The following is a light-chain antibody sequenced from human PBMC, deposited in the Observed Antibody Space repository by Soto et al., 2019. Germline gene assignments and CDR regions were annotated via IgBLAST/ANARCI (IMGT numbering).Light chain of an antibody. Sequence: QSALTQPASVSGSPGQSITISCTGTSSDVGGYNYVSWYQQHPGKAPKLMIYEVSKRPSGVPDRFSGSKSGNTAALTVSGLQAEDEADYYCSSYTGSNNVVVFGGGTQLTVL. CDR3: SSYTGSNNVVV. J-gene: IGLJ2*01. CDR2: EVS. V-gene: IGLV2-8*01. CDR1: SSDVGGYNY.